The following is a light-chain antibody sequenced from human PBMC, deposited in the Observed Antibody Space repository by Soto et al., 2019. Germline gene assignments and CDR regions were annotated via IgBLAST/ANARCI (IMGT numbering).Light chain of an antibody. CDR3: CSYAGYSYV. CDR1: SSDVGDYDL. J-gene: IGLJ1*01. CDR2: ESS. V-gene: IGLV2-23*01. Sequence: QSVLTQPASVSGSPGQSITISCTGTSSDVGDYDLVSWFQQHPGKAPKLLIFESSKRPSGVSIRFSGSRSGNTASLTVSGLQAEDEADYFCCSYAGYSYVFGTGTKVTV.